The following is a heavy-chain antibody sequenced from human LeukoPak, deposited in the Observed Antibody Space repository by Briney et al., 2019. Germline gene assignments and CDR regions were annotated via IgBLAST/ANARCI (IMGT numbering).Heavy chain of an antibody. CDR3: ARAPFYSGYDSRARYYYYGMDV. J-gene: IGHJ6*02. CDR2: INSDGSST. D-gene: IGHD5-12*01. V-gene: IGHV3-74*01. CDR1: GFTFSSYW. Sequence: GGSLRLSCAASGFTFSSYWMHWVRQAPGKGLVWVSRINSDGSSTGYADSVKGRFTISRDNAKNTLYLQMNSLRAEDTAVYYCARAPFYSGYDSRARYYYYGMDVWGQGTTVTVSS.